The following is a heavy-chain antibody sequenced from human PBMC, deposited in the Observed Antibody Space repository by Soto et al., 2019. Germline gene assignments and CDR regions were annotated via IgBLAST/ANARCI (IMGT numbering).Heavy chain of an antibody. CDR1: VFTFSNYA. D-gene: IGHD6-13*01. CDR3: AKGGWHSSSWFDY. CDR2: ISGSGTTT. V-gene: IGHV3-23*01. Sequence: PGWSLRLSCAASVFTFSNYAMYWVRQAPGKGLEWVSAISGSGTTTYYADSVKGRFSISRDNSKNTLYLQMNSLRAEDTAVYYCAKGGWHSSSWFDYWGQGTLVTVSS. J-gene: IGHJ4*02.